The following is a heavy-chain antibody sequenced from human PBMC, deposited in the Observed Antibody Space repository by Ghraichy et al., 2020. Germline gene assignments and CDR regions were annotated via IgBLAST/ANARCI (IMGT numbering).Heavy chain of an antibody. CDR2: IYPGDSDT. D-gene: IGHD6-13*01. CDR1: GYSFTRYW. Sequence: GESLNISCKASGYSFTRYWIAWVRQMPGKGLEWMGIIYPGDSDTRYSPSFQGQVTISADTSTSTAYLQWSSLKASDSAMYYCAGRTEGVTAIYFYYYMDVWGKGTTVTVSS. J-gene: IGHJ6*03. V-gene: IGHV5-51*01. CDR3: AGRTEGVTAIYFYYYMDV.